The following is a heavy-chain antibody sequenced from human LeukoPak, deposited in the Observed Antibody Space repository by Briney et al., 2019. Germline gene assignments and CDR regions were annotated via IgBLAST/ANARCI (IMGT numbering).Heavy chain of an antibody. Sequence: GGSLRLSCAASGFTFSSYAMHWVRQAPGKGLEWVAVISYDGSNKYYADSVKGRFTISRDNSKNTLYLQMNSLRAEDTAVYYCARTYSSSPVGSYYGYWGQGTLVTVSS. CDR3: ARTYSSSPVGSYYGY. J-gene: IGHJ4*02. D-gene: IGHD1-26*01. V-gene: IGHV3-30-3*01. CDR1: GFTFSSYA. CDR2: ISYDGSNK.